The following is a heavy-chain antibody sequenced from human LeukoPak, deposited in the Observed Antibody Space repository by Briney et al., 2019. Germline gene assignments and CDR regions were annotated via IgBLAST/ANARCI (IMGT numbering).Heavy chain of an antibody. V-gene: IGHV3-21*04. D-gene: IGHD1-26*01. CDR1: AYSLNAYN. Sequence: GGSLRLSCAASAYSLNAYNMNWVRQAPGKGLEWVSSISYTGTYIYYADSVKGRFTISRDNAQNSLYLQMNSLRAEDTAIYYCVRDRGTYRPIDYWGQGTLVTVSS. CDR3: VRDRGTYRPIDY. J-gene: IGHJ4*02. CDR2: ISYTGTYI.